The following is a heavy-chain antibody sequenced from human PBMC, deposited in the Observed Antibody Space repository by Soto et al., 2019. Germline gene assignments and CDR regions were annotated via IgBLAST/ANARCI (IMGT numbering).Heavy chain of an antibody. J-gene: IGHJ4*02. CDR3: TRQHLDVPVASAIDY. V-gene: IGHV3-73*02. CDR1: GFTFSGST. D-gene: IGHD6-19*01. Sequence: EVQLVESGGGLVQPGGSLKLSCAASGFTFSGSTIHWVCQTSGKGLEWVGRIPSKTNTYATAYAASVKGRFTISRDDSKNTAYLQMNSLKTEDTAVYYCTRQHLDVPVASAIDYWGQGTLVTVSS. CDR2: IPSKTNTYAT.